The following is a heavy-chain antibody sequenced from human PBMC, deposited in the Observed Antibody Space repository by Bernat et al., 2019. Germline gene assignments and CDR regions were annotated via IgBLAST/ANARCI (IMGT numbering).Heavy chain of an antibody. Sequence: QVQLVESGGGMVQPGRSLRLSCAASGFTFSSYGMHWVRQAPGKGLGWVAVIWYDGSNKYYADSVKGRFTISRDNSKNTLYLQMNSLRAEDTAVYYCARDLIAVADFSDAFDIWGQGTMVTVSS. D-gene: IGHD6-19*01. CDR2: IWYDGSNK. CDR1: GFTFSSYG. J-gene: IGHJ3*02. CDR3: ARDLIAVADFSDAFDI. V-gene: IGHV3-33*01.